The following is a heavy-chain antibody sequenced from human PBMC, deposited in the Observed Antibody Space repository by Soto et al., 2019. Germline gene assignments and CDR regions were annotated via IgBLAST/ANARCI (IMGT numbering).Heavy chain of an antibody. CDR2: ISGAGGTS. Sequence: LRLSCAASGFTFSSYAMSWVRQARGKGLEWVSAISGAGGTSYYTDSVKGRFTISRDNSKNTLYLQMNSLRAGDTAVYYCAKAANYNNPPYNWFDPWGQGTLVTVSS. V-gene: IGHV3-23*01. J-gene: IGHJ5*02. CDR1: GFTFSSYA. CDR3: AKAANYNNPPYNWFDP. D-gene: IGHD4-4*01.